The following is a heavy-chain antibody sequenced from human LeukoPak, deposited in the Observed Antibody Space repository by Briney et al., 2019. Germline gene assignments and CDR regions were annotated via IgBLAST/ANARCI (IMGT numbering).Heavy chain of an antibody. CDR2: IKKDGSEK. J-gene: IGHJ4*02. V-gene: IGHV3-7*03. Sequence: PGGSLRLSCAASGFTFSSDWMSWVRQAPGKWLGWVANIKKDGSEKYYVDSVKGRFTISRTNAKNSLYLQMNSLRAEDTAVYYCARGDYWGQGPRATVSA. CDR3: ARGDY. CDR1: GFTFSSDW.